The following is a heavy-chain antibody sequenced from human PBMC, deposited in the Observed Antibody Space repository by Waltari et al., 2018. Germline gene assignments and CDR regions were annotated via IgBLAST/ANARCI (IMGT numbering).Heavy chain of an antibody. CDR1: GGSISSYY. Sequence: QVQLQESGPGLVKPSETLSLTCTVSGGSISSYYWSWIQQPAGKGLEWIGRIYTSGSTNYNPSLKSRVTMSVDTSKNQFSLKLSSVTAADTAVYYCARDYSGYSSSWYPLWGQGTLVTVSS. D-gene: IGHD6-13*01. J-gene: IGHJ4*02. CDR3: ARDYSGYSSSWYPL. CDR2: IYTSGST. V-gene: IGHV4-4*07.